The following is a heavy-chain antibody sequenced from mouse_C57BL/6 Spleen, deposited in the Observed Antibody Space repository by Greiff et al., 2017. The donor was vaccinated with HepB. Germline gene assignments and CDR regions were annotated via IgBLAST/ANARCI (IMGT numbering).Heavy chain of an antibody. D-gene: IGHD2-3*01. Sequence: EVKLQESGPGLVKPSQSLSLTCSVTGYSITSGYYWNWIRQFPGNKLEWMGYISYDGSNNYNPSLKNRISITRDTSKNQFFLKLNSVTNEDTATYYCAREGVYDDPFAYWGQGTLVTVSA. CDR2: ISYDGSN. CDR1: GYSITSGYY. V-gene: IGHV3-6*01. J-gene: IGHJ3*01. CDR3: AREGVYDDPFAY.